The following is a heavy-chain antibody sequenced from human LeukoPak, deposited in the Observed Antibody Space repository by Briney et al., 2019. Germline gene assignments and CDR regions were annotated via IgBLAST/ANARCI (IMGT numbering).Heavy chain of an antibody. Sequence: GGSLRLSCAASGFTVSSNYMNWVRQAPGKGPEWVSVIYGGGSTYYADSVKGRFTVSRDNSKNTLFLQMNSLRAEDTAVYYCAKDGGLWVSAHWGDSWGRGTLVTVSS. CDR1: GFTVSSNY. J-gene: IGHJ4*02. D-gene: IGHD7-27*01. CDR3: AKDGGLWVSAHWGDS. V-gene: IGHV3-53*01. CDR2: IYGGGST.